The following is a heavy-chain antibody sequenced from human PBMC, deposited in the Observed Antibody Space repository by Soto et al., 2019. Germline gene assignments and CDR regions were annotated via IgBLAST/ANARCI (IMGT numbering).Heavy chain of an antibody. D-gene: IGHD3-22*01. CDR3: ARSRGGYFDY. CDR1: GVSIGSYY. Sequence: PSETLYLTCTVSGVSIGSYYWSWIRQPPGKGLEWIGYIYYSGSTNYNPSLKSRVTISVDTSKNQFSLKLSSVTAADTAVYYCARSRGGYFDYWGQGTLVTVSS. CDR2: IYYSGST. V-gene: IGHV4-59*01. J-gene: IGHJ4*02.